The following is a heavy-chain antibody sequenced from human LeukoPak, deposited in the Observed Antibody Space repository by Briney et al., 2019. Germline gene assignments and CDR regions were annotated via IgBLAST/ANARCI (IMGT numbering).Heavy chain of an antibody. V-gene: IGHV4-59*01. CDR2: IYYSGST. D-gene: IGHD1-20*01. CDR3: ARIWKSNWYAFDI. J-gene: IGHJ3*02. Sequence: SETLSLTCTVSGGSISSFYWSWIRKPPGKGLEWIGYIYYSGSTNYNPSLKSRVTISVDTSKYQFSLKLSSVTAADTAVYYCARIWKSNWYAFDIWGQGTMVTVSS. CDR1: GGSISSFY.